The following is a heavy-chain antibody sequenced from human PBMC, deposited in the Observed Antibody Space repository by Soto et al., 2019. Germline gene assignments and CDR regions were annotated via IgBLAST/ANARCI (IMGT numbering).Heavy chain of an antibody. V-gene: IGHV4-30-4*01. CDR3: ASFDIVLVPAAHPHSFDI. D-gene: IGHD2-2*01. CDR1: GGSISSGDYY. J-gene: IGHJ3*02. Sequence: QVQLQESGPGLVKPSQTLSLTCTVSGGSISSGDYYWSWIRQPPGKGLEWIGYIYYSGSTYYNPSLKSRVTISVDTSKNQFSLKLRSVTAADTAVYYCASFDIVLVPAAHPHSFDIWGQGTMVTVSS. CDR2: IYYSGST.